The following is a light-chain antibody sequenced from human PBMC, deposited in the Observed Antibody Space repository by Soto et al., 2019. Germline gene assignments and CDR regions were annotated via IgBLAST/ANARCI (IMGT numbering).Light chain of an antibody. Sequence: EIVLTQSPATLSLSPGERATLSCRASQSVSSHLAWYQQKPGQAPRLLIYEASNRATGIPARFSASGSGTEFTLTISSLGSDDFAVYYCEQRSDWWTFGQGSKVEIK. CDR3: EQRSDWWT. CDR2: EAS. J-gene: IGKJ1*01. V-gene: IGKV3-11*01. CDR1: QSVSSH.